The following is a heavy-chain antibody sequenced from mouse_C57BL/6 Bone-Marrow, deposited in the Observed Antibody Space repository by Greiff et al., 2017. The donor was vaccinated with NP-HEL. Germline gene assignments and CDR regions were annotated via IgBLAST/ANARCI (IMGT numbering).Heavy chain of an antibody. J-gene: IGHJ3*01. Sequence: EVKLVESGPELVKPGDSVKISCKASGYSFTGYFMNWVMQSHGKSLEWIGRINPYNGDTFYNQKFKGKATLTVDKSSSTAHMELRSLTSEDSAVYYCARDHEAYGGQGTLVTVSA. V-gene: IGHV1-20*01. CDR1: GYSFTGYF. CDR3: ARDHEAY. CDR2: INPYNGDT.